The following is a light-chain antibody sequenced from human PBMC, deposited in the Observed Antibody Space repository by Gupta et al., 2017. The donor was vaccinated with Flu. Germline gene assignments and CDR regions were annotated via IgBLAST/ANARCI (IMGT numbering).Light chain of an antibody. CDR1: QSLFYRSTNQTF. Sequence: DTVMTQSPDSLAVSLGERVTINCKASQSLFYRSTNQTFLAWYPQKPGQPPKWLMYWASTRESGVPDRFSGSGSGTDFTLTISGLQAEDVAVYYCQQYYGSPHTFGQGTKLEIK. J-gene: IGKJ2*01. CDR2: WAS. CDR3: QQYYGSPHT. V-gene: IGKV4-1*01.